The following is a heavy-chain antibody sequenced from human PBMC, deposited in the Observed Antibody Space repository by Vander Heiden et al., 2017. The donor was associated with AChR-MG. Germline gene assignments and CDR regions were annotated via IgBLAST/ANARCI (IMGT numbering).Heavy chain of an antibody. D-gene: IGHD3-22*01. CDR3: ARGNYYDSSGYYFFDY. CDR1: GGPTSSSNW. J-gene: IGHJ4*02. Sequence: QVQLQESGPGLVKPPGTLSLTGPVPGGPTSSSNWWSSVRQPPGKGLEWIGEIYHGGSTNYNPSLKSRVTISVDKSKNQFSLKLSSVTAADTAVYYCARGNYYDSSGYYFFDYWGQGTLVTVSS. CDR2: IYHGGST. V-gene: IGHV4-4*03.